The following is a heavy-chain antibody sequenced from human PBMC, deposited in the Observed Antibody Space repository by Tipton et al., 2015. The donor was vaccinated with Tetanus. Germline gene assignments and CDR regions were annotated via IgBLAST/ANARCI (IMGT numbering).Heavy chain of an antibody. J-gene: IGHJ4*02. CDR2: ISSRSGDI. Sequence: GLKWVSSISSRSGDIHYADSVKGRFTISRDNAKNSLYLQMNSLRAEDTADYFCARNWDHCYWGLGTLVTVSS. V-gene: IGHV3-21*01. D-gene: IGHD7-27*01. CDR3: ARNWDHCY.